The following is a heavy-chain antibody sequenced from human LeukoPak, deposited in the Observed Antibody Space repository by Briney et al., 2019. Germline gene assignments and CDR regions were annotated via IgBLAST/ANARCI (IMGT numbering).Heavy chain of an antibody. J-gene: IGHJ4*02. CDR1: GYSFTNYW. CDR3: ARRSSSGGPFDY. D-gene: IGHD6-13*01. CDR2: IYPGDSDT. V-gene: IGHV5-51*01. Sequence: GESLKISCKGSGYSFTNYWIGCVRHMPGENLDWMGIIYPGDSDTRYRPSFQGQVTISADKSISTAYLQWSSLKASDSAIYYCARRSSSGGPFDYWGEGTLVTVSS.